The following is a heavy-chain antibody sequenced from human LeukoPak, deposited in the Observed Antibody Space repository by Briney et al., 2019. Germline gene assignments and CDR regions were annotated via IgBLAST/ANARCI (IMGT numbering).Heavy chain of an antibody. D-gene: IGHD3-22*01. J-gene: IGHJ6*02. CDR3: VKEEYYYDSSGYLYYYYYGMDV. Sequence: GGSLRLSCSASGFNFSRYTIHWVRQAPGKGLEYVSAMSSNGGSTYYADSVKGRFTISRDNSKNTLYLQMSSLRAEDTAVYYCVKEEYYYDSSGYLYYYYYGMDVWGQGTTVTVSS. CDR2: MSSNGGST. CDR1: GFNFSRYT. V-gene: IGHV3-64D*09.